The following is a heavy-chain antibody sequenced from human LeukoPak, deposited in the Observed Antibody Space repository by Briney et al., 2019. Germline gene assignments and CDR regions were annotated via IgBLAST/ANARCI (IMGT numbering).Heavy chain of an antibody. J-gene: IGHJ5*02. CDR3: ARNLGGVEANWFDP. V-gene: IGHV4-59*01. D-gene: IGHD3-16*01. CDR2: IYYSGST. Sequence: SETLSLTCTVSGGSISSYYWSWIRQPPGKGLEWIGYIYYSGSTNYNPSLKSRVTISVDTSKNQFSLKLSSVTAADTAVYYCARNLGGVEANWFDPWGQGTLVTVCS. CDR1: GGSISSYY.